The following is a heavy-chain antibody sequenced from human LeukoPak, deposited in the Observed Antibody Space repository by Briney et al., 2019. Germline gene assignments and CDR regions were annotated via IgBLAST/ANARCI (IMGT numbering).Heavy chain of an antibody. D-gene: IGHD3-9*01. Sequence: ASVKVSCKASGYTSTGYYMHWVRQAPGQGLEWMGWINPNSGGTNYAQKFQGRVTMTRDTSISTAYMELSRLRSDDTAVYYCARHILTGYYELDFDYWGQGTLVTVSS. CDR1: GYTSTGYY. V-gene: IGHV1-2*02. J-gene: IGHJ4*02. CDR3: ARHILTGYYELDFDY. CDR2: INPNSGGT.